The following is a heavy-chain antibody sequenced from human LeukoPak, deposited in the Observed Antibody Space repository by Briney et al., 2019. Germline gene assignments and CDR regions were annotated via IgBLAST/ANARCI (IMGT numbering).Heavy chain of an antibody. Sequence: GESLKISCKGSGYSFTSYWIGWVRQMLGKGLEWMGIIYPGDSDTRYSPSFQGQVTISADKSISTAYLQWSSLKASDTAMYYCARSTMVRGVISYFDYWGQGTLVTVSS. J-gene: IGHJ4*02. V-gene: IGHV5-51*01. CDR1: GYSFTSYW. CDR3: ARSTMVRGVISYFDY. CDR2: IYPGDSDT. D-gene: IGHD3-10*01.